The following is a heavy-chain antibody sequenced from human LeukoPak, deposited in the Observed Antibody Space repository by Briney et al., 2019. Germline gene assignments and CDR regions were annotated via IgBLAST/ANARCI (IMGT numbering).Heavy chain of an antibody. CDR3: AKDQSGGSYY. Sequence: GGSLRLSCAASGFTFSSDAMSWVRQAPGKGLELVSAISGSGGSTYYEDSVKGRFTISRDNSKNTLYLQMNSLRAEDTAVYYCAKDQSGGSYYWGQGTLVTVSS. CDR2: ISGSGGST. D-gene: IGHD1-26*01. J-gene: IGHJ4*02. CDR1: GFTFSSDA. V-gene: IGHV3-23*01.